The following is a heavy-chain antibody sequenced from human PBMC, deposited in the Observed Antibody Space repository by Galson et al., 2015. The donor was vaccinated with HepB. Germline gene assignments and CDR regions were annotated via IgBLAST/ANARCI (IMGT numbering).Heavy chain of an antibody. V-gene: IGHV3-66*01. Sequence: SLRLSCAASGITVSNNYMSWVRQAPGKGLEWVSVGYSGGSTYYADSVKGRFTISRDISKNTLSLQMNSLRAEDAAVYHCATSPPPATDYYSYFYMDVWGKGTTVTVSS. CDR2: GYSGGST. CDR3: ATSPPPATDYYSYFYMDV. CDR1: GITVSNNY. D-gene: IGHD2-15*01. J-gene: IGHJ6*03.